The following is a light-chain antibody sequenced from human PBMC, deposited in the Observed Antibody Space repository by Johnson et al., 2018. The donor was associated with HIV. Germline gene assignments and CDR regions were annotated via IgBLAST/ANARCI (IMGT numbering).Light chain of an antibody. CDR3: GTWDSRLSAMG. CDR2: DNN. J-gene: IGLJ1*01. Sequence: VLTQPPSVSAAPGQKVTISCSGSSSNIGNNYVSWYQQLPGTAPKLLIYDNNKRPSGIPDRFSGSKSGTSATLGITGPQTGDEADYYCGTWDSRLSAMGLGTGTKVTVL. V-gene: IGLV1-51*01. CDR1: SSNIGNNY.